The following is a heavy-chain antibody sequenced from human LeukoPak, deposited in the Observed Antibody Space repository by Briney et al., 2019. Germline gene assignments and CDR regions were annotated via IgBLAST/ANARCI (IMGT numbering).Heavy chain of an antibody. J-gene: IGHJ4*02. CDR2: INHSGST. Sequence: SETLSLTCAVYGGSFSGYYWRWLRQPPGKGLEWIGEINHSGSTNYNPSLKSRVTISVDTSKNQFSLMLSYVTAADTAVYYCARQRSGWVRRAFDYWGQGTLVTVSP. V-gene: IGHV4-34*01. D-gene: IGHD6-19*01. CDR1: GGSFSGYY. CDR3: ARQRSGWVRRAFDY.